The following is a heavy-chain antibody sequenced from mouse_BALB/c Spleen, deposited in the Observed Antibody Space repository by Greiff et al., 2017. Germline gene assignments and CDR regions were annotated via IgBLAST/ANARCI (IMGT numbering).Heavy chain of an antibody. CDR3: ARFDY. J-gene: IGHJ2*01. Sequence: QGQLKESGAELVRPGSSVKISCKASGYAFSSYWMNWVKQRPGQGLEWIGQIYPGDGDTNYNGKFKGKATLTADKSSSTAYMQLSSLTSEDSAVYFCARFDYWGQGTTLTVSS. CDR2: IYPGDGDT. V-gene: IGHV1-80*01. CDR1: GYAFSSYW.